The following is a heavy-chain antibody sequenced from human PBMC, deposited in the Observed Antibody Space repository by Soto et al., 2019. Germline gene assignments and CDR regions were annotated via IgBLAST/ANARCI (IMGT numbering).Heavy chain of an antibody. CDR3: ARDRGNYCSGGSCYANYYYYYGMDV. CDR1: GFTFSSYA. V-gene: IGHV3-30-3*01. CDR2: ISYDGSNK. D-gene: IGHD2-15*01. Sequence: QVQLVESGGGVVQPGRSLRLSCAASGFTFSSYAMHWVRQAPGKGLEWVAVISYDGSNKYYADSVKGRFTISRDNSKNRLYLQMISMRAEDTAVYYCARDRGNYCSGGSCYANYYYYYGMDVWGQGTTVTVSS. J-gene: IGHJ6*02.